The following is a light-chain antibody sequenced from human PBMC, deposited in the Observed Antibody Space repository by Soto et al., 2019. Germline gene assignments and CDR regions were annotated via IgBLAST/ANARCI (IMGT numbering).Light chain of an antibody. CDR2: KAS. CDR1: QSLNDW. V-gene: IGKV1-5*03. CDR3: HFGYT. J-gene: IGKJ2*01. Sequence: DIQMTQSPSTLSASVGDRVIITCRASQSLNDWLARYQQKPGKAPKLLIYKASSLQSGVPSRFSGSGSGTEFTLTIRSLQPDDFATYYCHFGYTFGQGTKLEVK.